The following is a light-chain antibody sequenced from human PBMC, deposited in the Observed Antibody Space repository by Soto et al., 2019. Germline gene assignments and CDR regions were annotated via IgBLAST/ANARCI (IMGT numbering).Light chain of an antibody. CDR1: QSVDHS. CDR2: YYX. J-gene: IGKJ5*01. V-gene: IGKV3-11*02. CDR3: RQRNVWPPST. Sequence: GLRQLQATLPLSPGERATRAXRARQSVDHSFAWYQQQPGXXTRLXXXYYXLRGNGVPDRFGGSRSGREFTLTINNLEPEDFAVYYCRQRNVWPPSTFGQGTRLEIK.